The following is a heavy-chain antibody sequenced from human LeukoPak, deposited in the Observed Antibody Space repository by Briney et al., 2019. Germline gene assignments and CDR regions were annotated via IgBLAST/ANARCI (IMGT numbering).Heavy chain of an antibody. V-gene: IGHV4-34*01. CDR3: ARGYSSGWYLGYFDY. CDR1: GGSFSGYY. Sequence: PSETLSLTCAVYGGSFSGYYWGWIRQPPGKGLEWIGTIYYSGSAYYNPSLKSRVTISVDTSKNQFSLKLSSVTAADTAVYYCARGYSSGWYLGYFDYWGQGTLVTVSS. D-gene: IGHD6-19*01. J-gene: IGHJ4*02. CDR2: IYYSGSA.